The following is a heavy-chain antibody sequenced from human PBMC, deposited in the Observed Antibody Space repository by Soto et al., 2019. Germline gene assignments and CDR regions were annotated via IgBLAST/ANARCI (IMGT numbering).Heavy chain of an antibody. CDR2: INHSGST. J-gene: IGHJ4*02. D-gene: IGHD2-2*01. Sequence: SETLSLTXAVYGGSFSGYYWSWIRQPPGKGLEWIGEINHSGSTNYNPSLKSRVTISVDTSRNQFSLKLSSVTAADTAVYYCARGGIVVVPAAMDYWGQGTLVTVSS. CDR3: ARGGIVVVPAAMDY. CDR1: GGSFSGYY. V-gene: IGHV4-34*01.